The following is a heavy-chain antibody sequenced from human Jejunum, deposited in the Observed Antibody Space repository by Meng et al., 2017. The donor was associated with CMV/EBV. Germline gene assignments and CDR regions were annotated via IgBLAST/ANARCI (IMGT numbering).Heavy chain of an antibody. CDR1: GFTFRTDG. CDR3: AKAYDSGMDV. V-gene: IGHV3-30*02. D-gene: IGHD3-22*01. J-gene: IGHJ6*02. Sequence: SWAASGFTFRTDGMHWVRQAPGKGLEWVAFIWNDGSKEFYADSVRGRFTVSRDNSKNTLYVQMNSLRAEDTAVYYCAKAYDSGMDVWGQGTTVTVSS. CDR2: IWNDGSKE.